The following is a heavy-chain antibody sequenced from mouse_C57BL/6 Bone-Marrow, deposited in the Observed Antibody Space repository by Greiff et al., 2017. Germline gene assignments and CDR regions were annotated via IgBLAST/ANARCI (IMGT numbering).Heavy chain of an antibody. CDR3: ARWPYDYNWYFDV. V-gene: IGHV1-66*01. Sequence: QVQLKQSGPELVKPGASVKISCKASGYSFTSYYIHWVKQRPGQGLEWIGWIYPGSGNTKYNEKFKGKATLTADTSSSTAYMQLSSLTSEDSAVYYCARWPYDYNWYFDVWGTGTTVTVSS. D-gene: IGHD2-4*01. CDR2: IYPGSGNT. J-gene: IGHJ1*03. CDR1: GYSFTSYY.